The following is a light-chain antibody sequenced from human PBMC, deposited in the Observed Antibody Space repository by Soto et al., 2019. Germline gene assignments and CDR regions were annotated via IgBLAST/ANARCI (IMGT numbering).Light chain of an antibody. CDR1: QGINRW. CDR3: RQYNNWTFS. J-gene: IGKJ5*01. V-gene: IGKV1D-16*01. CDR2: AAS. Sequence: DIQMTQSPSSVSASIGDRVTITCRASQGINRWLAWYQKSPGKDPKLLIYAASSLQSGVPSRFSGSGSETDFNLTISGLQSEESAIYVCRQYNNWTFSFGQGTRLEIK.